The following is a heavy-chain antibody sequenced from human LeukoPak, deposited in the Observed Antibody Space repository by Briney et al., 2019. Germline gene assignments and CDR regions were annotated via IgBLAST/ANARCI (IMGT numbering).Heavy chain of an antibody. CDR2: INHSGST. CDR3: ASSIAAAGSDPWFDP. Sequence: KTSETLSLTCSVSGDSISSYYWSWIRQPPGKGLEWIGEINHSGSTNYNPSLKSRVTISVDTSKNQFSLKLSSVTAADTAVYYCASSIAAAGSDPWFDPWGQGTLVTVSS. J-gene: IGHJ5*02. CDR1: GDSISSYY. D-gene: IGHD6-13*01. V-gene: IGHV4-34*01.